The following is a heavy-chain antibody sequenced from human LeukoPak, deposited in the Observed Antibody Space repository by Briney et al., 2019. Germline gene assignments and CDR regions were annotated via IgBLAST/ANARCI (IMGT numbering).Heavy chain of an antibody. J-gene: IGHJ3*02. CDR1: GFSFSSYW. V-gene: IGHV3-7*01. CDR2: IKLDGSEK. Sequence: GGSLRLSSAASGFSFSSYWMSWVRQAPGKGLEWVATIKLDGSEKYYVDSVKGRFTISRDNAKNSLYLQMNSLRAEDTAVYSCARDRSDILTGYNDAFDIWGQGTMVTVSS. CDR3: ARDRSDILTGYNDAFDI. D-gene: IGHD3-9*01.